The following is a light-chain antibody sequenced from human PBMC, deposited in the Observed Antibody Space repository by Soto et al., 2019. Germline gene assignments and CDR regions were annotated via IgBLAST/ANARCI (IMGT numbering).Light chain of an antibody. CDR3: CSYAGTTTFV. J-gene: IGLJ1*01. CDR1: SSDVGSYNL. Sequence: QSALTQPASVSGSPGQSITISCTGTSSDVGSYNLVYWYQQYPGKAPKLMIYEGNKRPSGVSDRFSGSKSANTASLTISGLQTEDEADYYCCSYAGTTTFVFGTGTKVTVL. CDR2: EGN. V-gene: IGLV2-23*01.